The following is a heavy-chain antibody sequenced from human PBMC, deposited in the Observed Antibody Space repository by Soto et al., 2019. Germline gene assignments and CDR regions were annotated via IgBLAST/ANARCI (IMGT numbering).Heavy chain of an antibody. CDR3: AGYYGSGTYPRLPFDI. J-gene: IGHJ3*02. V-gene: IGHV1-69*01. D-gene: IGHD3-10*01. CDR1: GGTFSSYA. CDR2: IIPIFGTA. Sequence: QVQLVQSGAEVKKPGSSVKVSCKASGGTFSSYAISWVRQAPGQGLEWMGGIIPIFGTANYAQKFQGRVTITAEESTSTAYMELSSLRSEDTAVYYCAGYYGSGTYPRLPFDIWGQGTMVTVSS.